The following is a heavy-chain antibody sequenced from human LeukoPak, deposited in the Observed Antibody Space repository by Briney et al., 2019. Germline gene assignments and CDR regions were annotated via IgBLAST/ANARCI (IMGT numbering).Heavy chain of an antibody. J-gene: IGHJ4*02. D-gene: IGHD1-14*01. Sequence: GGSLRLSCAASGFTFSSFWMHWVRQAPGKRLVWVSDMNEDGTTTRYADSVKGRFTISRDNAKNTLYLQINNLRAEDTAVYFCARGGVNPVDHWGQGTLVTVSS. V-gene: IGHV3-74*01. CDR3: ARGGVNPVDH. CDR2: MNEDGTTT. CDR1: GFTFSSFW.